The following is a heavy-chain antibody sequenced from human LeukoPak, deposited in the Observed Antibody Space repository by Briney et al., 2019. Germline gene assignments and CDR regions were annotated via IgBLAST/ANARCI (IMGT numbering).Heavy chain of an antibody. V-gene: IGHV4-39*01. J-gene: IGHJ4*02. Sequence: SETLSLTCTVSGGSISSSSYYWGWIRQPPGKGLEWIGSIYYSGSTYYNPSLKSRVTISVDTSKNQFPLKLSSVTAADTAVYYCARPYDSSGYYYFWGQGTLVTVSS. D-gene: IGHD3-22*01. CDR2: IYYSGST. CDR3: ARPYDSSGYYYF. CDR1: GGSISSSSYY.